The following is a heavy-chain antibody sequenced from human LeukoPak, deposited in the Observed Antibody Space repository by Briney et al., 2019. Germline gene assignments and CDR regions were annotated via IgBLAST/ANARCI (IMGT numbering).Heavy chain of an antibody. V-gene: IGHV1-18*01. Sequence: ASVKVSCKASGYTFTSYGISWVRQAPGQGLERMGWISTYNGNTNYAQKLQGRVTMTTDTSTSTAYMELRSLRSDDTAVYYCARWTNIVGAMDYWGQGTLVTVSS. CDR1: GYTFTSYG. CDR3: ARWTNIVGAMDY. CDR2: ISTYNGNT. J-gene: IGHJ4*02. D-gene: IGHD1-26*01.